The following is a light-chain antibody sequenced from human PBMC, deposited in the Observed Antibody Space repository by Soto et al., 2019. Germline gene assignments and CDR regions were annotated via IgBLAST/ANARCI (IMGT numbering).Light chain of an antibody. CDR2: GAS. V-gene: IGKV3-20*01. CDR1: QSVSSSY. Sequence: EIVLTQSPGTLSLSPGERATLSCRASQSVSSSYLAWYQQKPGQSPRLLISGASSRATGIPDRFSGSGSGTDFTLTISRLETEDFAVYYCHQYGSSPRTFGQGTKVDIK. CDR3: HQYGSSPRT. J-gene: IGKJ1*01.